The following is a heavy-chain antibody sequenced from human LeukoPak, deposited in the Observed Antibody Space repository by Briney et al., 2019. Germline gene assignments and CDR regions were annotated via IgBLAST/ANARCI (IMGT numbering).Heavy chain of an antibody. CDR2: IYYSGST. CDR3: ARLVDYYDSSAVDY. CDR1: GGSISSYY. J-gene: IGHJ4*02. Sequence: SETLSLTCTVSGGSISSYYWSWIRQPPGKGLEWIGYIYYSGSTNYNPSLKSRVTISVGTSKNQFSLKLSSVTAADTAVYYCARLVDYYDSSAVDYWGQGTLVTVSS. V-gene: IGHV4-59*01. D-gene: IGHD3-22*01.